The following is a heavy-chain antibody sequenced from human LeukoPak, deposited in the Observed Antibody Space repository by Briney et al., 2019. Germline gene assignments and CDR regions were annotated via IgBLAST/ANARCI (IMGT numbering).Heavy chain of an antibody. D-gene: IGHD2-2*01. CDR1: GFTFSNAW. V-gene: IGHV3-15*01. CDR3: TADGNCQTTSCY. J-gene: IGHJ4*02. CDR2: IKSNGDGGTT. Sequence: GGSLRLSCTASGFTFSNAWMSWVRQAPGEGLEWIGRIKSNGDGGTTEFAAPVKGRFTISRDDSKNTLYLQMNSLETEDTAVYYCTADGNCQTTSCYWGRGALVTVSS.